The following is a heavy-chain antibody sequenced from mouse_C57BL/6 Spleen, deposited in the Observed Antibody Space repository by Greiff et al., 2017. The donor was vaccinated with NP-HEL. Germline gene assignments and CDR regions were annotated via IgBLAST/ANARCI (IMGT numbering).Heavy chain of an antibody. Sequence: VQLVESGAELVRPGASVKLSCKASGYTFTDYYINWVKQRPGQGLEWIARIYPGSGNTYYNEKFKGKATLTAEKSSSTAYMQLSSLTSEDSAVYFCARFDSFDYWGQGTTLTVSS. J-gene: IGHJ2*01. CDR3: ARFDSFDY. CDR2: IYPGSGNT. CDR1: GYTFTDYY. V-gene: IGHV1-76*01. D-gene: IGHD2-4*01.